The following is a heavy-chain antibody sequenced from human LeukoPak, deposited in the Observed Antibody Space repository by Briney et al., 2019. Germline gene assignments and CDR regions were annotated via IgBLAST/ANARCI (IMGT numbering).Heavy chain of an antibody. CDR2: ISSSSSTI. V-gene: IGHV3-48*04. J-gene: IGHJ4*02. CDR1: GFTFSSYS. CDR3: ATEGSGYSYGYHY. Sequence: GGSLRLSCAASGFTFSSYSMNWVRQAPGKGLEWVSYISSSSSTIYYADSVKGRFTISRDNAKNSLYLQMNSLRAEDTAAYYCATEGSGYSYGYHYWGQGTLVTVSS. D-gene: IGHD5-18*01.